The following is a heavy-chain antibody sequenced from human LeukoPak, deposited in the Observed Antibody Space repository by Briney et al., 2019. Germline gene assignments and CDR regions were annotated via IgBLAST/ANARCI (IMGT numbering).Heavy chain of an antibody. CDR2: IYYSGST. Sequence: PSETLSLTCAVYGGSFSGYYWSWIRQPPGKGLEWIGSIYYSGSTYYNPSLKSRVTISVDTSKNQFSLKLSSVTAADTAVYYCARGSGGTIFGVVIGVWFDPWGQGTLVTVSS. V-gene: IGHV4-34*01. J-gene: IGHJ5*02. CDR3: ARGSGGTIFGVVIGVWFDP. D-gene: IGHD3-3*01. CDR1: GGSFSGYY.